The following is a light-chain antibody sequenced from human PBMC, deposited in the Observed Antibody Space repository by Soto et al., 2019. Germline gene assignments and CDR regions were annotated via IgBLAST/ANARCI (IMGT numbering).Light chain of an antibody. CDR2: DVS. CDR1: SSDVGAYNY. V-gene: IGLV2-11*01. Sequence: QSALTQPRSVSGSPGQSVSISCTGTSSDVGAYNYVSLYQQHPGKAPKLIIYDVSKWPSGVPDRFSGSKSGNTASLTISGLQAEDEADYYCCSYAGNYIWVFGGGTKVTVL. CDR3: CSYAGNYIWV. J-gene: IGLJ3*02.